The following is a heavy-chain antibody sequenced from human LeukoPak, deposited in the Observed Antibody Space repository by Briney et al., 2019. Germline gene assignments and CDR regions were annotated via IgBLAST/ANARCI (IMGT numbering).Heavy chain of an antibody. Sequence: ESLTLSCKGSGYSFTIYWIGWVRQMPGEGLEWMGIIYPGDSETIYSPSFQGQVTISADKSISTAYLQWSSLKASDTAMYYCARPPGGYCSSTSCLGYFDLWGRGTLVTVSS. CDR1: GYSFTIYW. D-gene: IGHD2-2*01. CDR3: ARPPGGYCSSTSCLGYFDL. V-gene: IGHV5-51*01. CDR2: IYPGDSET. J-gene: IGHJ2*01.